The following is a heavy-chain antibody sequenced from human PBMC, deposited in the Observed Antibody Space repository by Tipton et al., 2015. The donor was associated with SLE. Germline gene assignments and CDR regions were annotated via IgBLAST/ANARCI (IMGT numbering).Heavy chain of an antibody. CDR3: ARLADYGDYVIGS. CDR2: IYYSGST. CDR1: GGSISSYY. V-gene: IGHV4-59*01. Sequence: TLSLTCTVSGGSISSYYWRWIRQPPGKGLEWIGYIYYSGSTNYNPSLKSRVTISVDTSKNQFSLKLSSVTAADTAVYYCARLADYGDYVIGSWGQGTLVTVSS. D-gene: IGHD4-17*01. J-gene: IGHJ5*02.